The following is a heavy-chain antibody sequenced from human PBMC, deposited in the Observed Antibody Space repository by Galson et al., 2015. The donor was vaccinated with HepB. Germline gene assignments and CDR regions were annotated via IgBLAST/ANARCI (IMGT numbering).Heavy chain of an antibody. CDR2: ISSSSSTI. CDR3: ARVLLWFGGFFDY. D-gene: IGHD3-10*01. J-gene: IGHJ4*02. CDR1: GFTFSSYS. V-gene: IGHV3-48*01. Sequence: SLRPSCAASGFTFSSYSMNWVRQAPGKGLEWVSYISSSSSTIYYADSVKGRFTISRDNAKNSLYLQMNSLRAEDTAVYYCARVLLWFGGFFDYWGQGTLVTVSS.